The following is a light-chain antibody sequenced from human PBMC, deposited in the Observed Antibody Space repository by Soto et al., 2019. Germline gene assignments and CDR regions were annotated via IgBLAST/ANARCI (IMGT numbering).Light chain of an antibody. CDR1: RSDVGSYNR. CDR2: EVS. V-gene: IGLV2-18*02. J-gene: IGLJ3*02. Sequence: QSALTQPPSVSGSPGQSVTISCTGTRSDVGSYNRVSWYQQPPGTAPKLMIYEVSNRPSGVPARFSGSKSGNTASLTISGLQAEDEADYYCSSYTSYSTLVFGGGTKLTVL. CDR3: SSYTSYSTLV.